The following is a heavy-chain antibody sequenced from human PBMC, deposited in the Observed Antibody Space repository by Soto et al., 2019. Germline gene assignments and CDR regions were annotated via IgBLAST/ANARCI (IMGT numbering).Heavy chain of an antibody. D-gene: IGHD1-26*01. CDR3: ARGGATMAALDYYYYGMDV. J-gene: IGHJ6*02. CDR1: GYTFTGYY. Sequence: VSCKASGYTFTGYYMHWVRQAPGQGLEWMGWINPNSGGTNYAQKFQGWVTMTRDTSISTAYMELSRLRSDDTAVYYCARGGATMAALDYYYYGMDVWGQGTTVTVSS. V-gene: IGHV1-2*04. CDR2: INPNSGGT.